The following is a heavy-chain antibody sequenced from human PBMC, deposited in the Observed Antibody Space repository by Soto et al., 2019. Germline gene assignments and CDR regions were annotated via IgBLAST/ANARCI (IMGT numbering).Heavy chain of an antibody. D-gene: IGHD3-3*01. CDR3: ARRVGEWLLDYYYYYGMDV. CDR2: IYYSGST. CDR1: GGSISSSSYY. V-gene: IGHV4-39*01. J-gene: IGHJ6*02. Sequence: QLQLQESGPGLVKPSETLSLTCTVSGGSISSSSYYWGWIRQPPGKGLEWIGSIYYSGSTYYNPSLKRRVTISVDTSKNQFSLKLSSVTAADTAVYYCARRVGEWLLDYYYYYGMDVWGQGTTVTVSS.